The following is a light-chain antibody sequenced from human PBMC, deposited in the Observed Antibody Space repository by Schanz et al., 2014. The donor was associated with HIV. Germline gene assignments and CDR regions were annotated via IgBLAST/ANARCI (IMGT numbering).Light chain of an antibody. CDR1: TSDVGSYNL. CDR2: EVS. J-gene: IGLJ1*01. Sequence: QSVLTQPASVSGSPGQSITISCTGTTSDVGSYNLVSWYQQHPGKAPKVMIYEVSKRPSGISDRFSGSKSGNTASLTVSGLQAEDEGDYYCCSFAGTVHVFGTGTKLTVL. CDR3: CSFAGTVHV. V-gene: IGLV2-23*02.